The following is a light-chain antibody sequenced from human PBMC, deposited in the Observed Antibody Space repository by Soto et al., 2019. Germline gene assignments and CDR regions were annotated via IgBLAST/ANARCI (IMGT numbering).Light chain of an antibody. CDR2: WAS. J-gene: IGKJ2*01. CDR1: QSVLHSSDNKNY. V-gene: IGKV4-1*01. CDR3: QQYYSTPPTFT. Sequence: DIVMTQSPDSLAASLGERATINCKSSQSVLHSSDNKNYLAWYQQKPGQPPKLLIYWASTRKSGVPDRFSGSGSGTDFTLTISSLQAEDVALYYCQQYYSTPPTFTFGQGTKLEIK.